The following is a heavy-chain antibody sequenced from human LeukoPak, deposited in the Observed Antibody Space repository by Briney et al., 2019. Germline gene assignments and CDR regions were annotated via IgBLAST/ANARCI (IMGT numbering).Heavy chain of an antibody. V-gene: IGHV1-69*05. J-gene: IGHJ4*02. CDR2: ISPIFGTA. Sequence: SVKVSCKASGGTFSSYAISWVRQAPGQGLEWMGGISPIFGTANYAQKFQGRVTITTDESTSTAYMELSSLRSEDTAVYYCAREAWFGELSYFDYWGQGTLVTVSS. CDR1: GGTFSSYA. CDR3: AREAWFGELSYFDY. D-gene: IGHD3-10*01.